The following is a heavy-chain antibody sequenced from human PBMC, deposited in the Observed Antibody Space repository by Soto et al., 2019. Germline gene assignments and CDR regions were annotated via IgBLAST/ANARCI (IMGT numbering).Heavy chain of an antibody. D-gene: IGHD6-19*01. J-gene: IGHJ5*02. Sequence: QVRLLESGGGVGQPVRSLRLSCTASGFSFSSYAMYWFRQPPGKGLEWVAVSSKYGRNKNYADSVKGRVTVCRDNANYSLDLQLNSLRGEYTAMYYCARDMYSSDYFVKWFEPCCQGTLVTVSS. CDR2: SSKYGRNK. CDR3: ARDMYSSDYFVKWFEP. CDR1: GFSFSSYA. V-gene: IGHV3-30*04.